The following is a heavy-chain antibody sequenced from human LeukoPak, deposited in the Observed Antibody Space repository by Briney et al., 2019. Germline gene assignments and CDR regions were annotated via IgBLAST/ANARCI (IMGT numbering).Heavy chain of an antibody. CDR3: ARQAHRQGCLDAFDI. J-gene: IGHJ3*02. Sequence: GESLKISCKGSGYSFTSYWIGWVRQMPGKGLEWMGIIYPGDSDTRYSPSFQGQVTISADKSISTAYLQWSSLKASDTAMYYCARQAHRQGCLDAFDIWGQGTMVTVSS. CDR2: IYPGDSDT. CDR1: GYSFTSYW. V-gene: IGHV5-51*01. D-gene: IGHD2-2*01.